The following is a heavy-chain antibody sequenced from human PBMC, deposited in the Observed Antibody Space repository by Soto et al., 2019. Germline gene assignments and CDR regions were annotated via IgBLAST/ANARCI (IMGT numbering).Heavy chain of an antibody. J-gene: IGHJ3*02. CDR2: MNPNSGNT. V-gene: IGHV1-8*01. Sequence: QVQLVQSGAEVKKPGASVKVSCKASGYTFTSYDINWVRQATGQGLEWMGWMNPNSGNTGYAQKFQGRVTMTRNTFXSTAYMELSSLRSEDTAVYYCARATDLLHQGAFDIWGQGTMVTVSS. CDR3: ARATDLLHQGAFDI. D-gene: IGHD2-15*01. CDR1: GYTFTSYD.